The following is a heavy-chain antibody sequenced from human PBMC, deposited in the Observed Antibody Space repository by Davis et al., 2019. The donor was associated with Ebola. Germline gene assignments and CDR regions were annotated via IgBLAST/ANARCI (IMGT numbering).Heavy chain of an antibody. J-gene: IGHJ4*02. CDR2: INTNTGNP. Sequence: AASVKVSCKASGYTFTSYAMNWVRQAPGQGLEWMGWINTNTGNPTYAQGFTGRFVFSLDTSVSTAYLQISSLKAEDTAVYYCARRGSSSWYPYFDYWGQGTLVTVSS. CDR1: GYTFTSYA. D-gene: IGHD6-13*01. CDR3: ARRGSSSWYPYFDY. V-gene: IGHV7-4-1*02.